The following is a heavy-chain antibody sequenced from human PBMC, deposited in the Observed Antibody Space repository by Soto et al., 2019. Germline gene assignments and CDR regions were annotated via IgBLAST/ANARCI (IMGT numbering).Heavy chain of an antibody. CDR1: GGPVSTYY. D-gene: IGHD1-26*01. CDR3: ARDGGVVGAEGAFEI. CDR2: IQNSGSS. Sequence: SETLSLTCTVSGGPVSTYYWSWIRRPPGKELEWIGYIQNSGSSNSNPSLKSRVTISVDTSTNQFSLKLRNVTGADTAVYYCARDGGVVGAEGAFEIWGQGTMVTVSS. J-gene: IGHJ3*02. V-gene: IGHV4-59*02.